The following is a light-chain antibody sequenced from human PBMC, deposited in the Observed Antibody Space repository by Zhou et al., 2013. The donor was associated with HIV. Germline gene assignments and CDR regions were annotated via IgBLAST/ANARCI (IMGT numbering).Light chain of an antibody. Sequence: DIQMTQSPSSLSASVGDRVTIACRASQDISTYLAWFQQKPGKAPKSLIYGAFRLQTGVPSRFSVSGSGTDFTLTISSLQPEDSATYYCQQSNSTPWTFGQGTKVEIK. CDR2: GAF. V-gene: IGKV1-16*01. J-gene: IGKJ1*01. CDR3: QQSNSTPWT. CDR1: QDISTY.